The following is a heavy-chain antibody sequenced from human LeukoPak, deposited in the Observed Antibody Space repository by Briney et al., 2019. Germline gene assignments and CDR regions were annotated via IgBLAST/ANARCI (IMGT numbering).Heavy chain of an antibody. CDR1: GGSFSGYY. CDR2: ISGSGGST. CDR3: AKDGD. J-gene: IGHJ4*02. Sequence: ETLSLTCAVYGGSFSGYYWSWIRQPPGKGLEWVSAISGSGGSTYYADSVKGRFTISRDNSKNTLYLQMNSLRAEDTAVYYCAKDGDWGQGALVTVSS. V-gene: IGHV3-23*01.